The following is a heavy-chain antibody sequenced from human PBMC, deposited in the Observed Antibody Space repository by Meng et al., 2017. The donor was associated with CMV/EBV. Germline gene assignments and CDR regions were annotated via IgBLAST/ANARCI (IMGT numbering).Heavy chain of an antibody. CDR1: GFTLSSYW. D-gene: IGHD3-3*01. V-gene: IGHV3-7*01. CDR2: IKQDGSEK. J-gene: IGHJ4*02. CDR3: ARVSDFWTEGGLDY. Sequence: ASLKISCASSGFTLSSYWMSWVRQAPGKGLEWVANIKQDGSEKYYVDSVKGRFTISRDNAKNSLYLQMNSLRAEDTAVYYCARVSDFWTEGGLDYWGQGTLVTVSS.